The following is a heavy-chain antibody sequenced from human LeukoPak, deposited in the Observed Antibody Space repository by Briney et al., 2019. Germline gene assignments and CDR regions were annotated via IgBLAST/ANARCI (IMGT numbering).Heavy chain of an antibody. CDR2: ISSSGSTI. CDR3: ARDKGDYFDY. V-gene: IGHV3-11*01. J-gene: IGHJ4*02. CDR1: XXPFXDYY. Sequence: SXXPFXDYYMXGIRRAPGKGREWVSYISSSGSTIYYADSGKGGFTISRDNAKNSLYLQMNSLRAEDTAVYYCARDKGDYFDYWGQGTLVTVSS.